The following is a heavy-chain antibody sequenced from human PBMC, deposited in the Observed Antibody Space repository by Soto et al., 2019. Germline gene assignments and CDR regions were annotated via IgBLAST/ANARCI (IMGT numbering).Heavy chain of an antibody. CDR2: IIPIFGTA. CDR1: GGTFSSYA. Sequence: SVKVSCKASGGTFSSYAISWVRQAPGQGLEWMGGIIPIFGTANYAQKFQGRVTITADESTSTAYMELSSLRSEDTAVYYCARRIYDYVWGSLSFALDYWGQGTLVTVSS. D-gene: IGHD3-16*01. V-gene: IGHV1-69*13. CDR3: ARRIYDYVWGSLSFALDY. J-gene: IGHJ4*02.